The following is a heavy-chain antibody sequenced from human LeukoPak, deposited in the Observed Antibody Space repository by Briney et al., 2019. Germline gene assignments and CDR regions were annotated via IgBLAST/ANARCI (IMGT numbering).Heavy chain of an antibody. CDR1: GFTFGSYA. V-gene: IGHV3-23*01. CDR2: ISGSGGST. J-gene: IGHJ4*02. D-gene: IGHD3-10*01. CDR3: AKIAVRGVIINYFDY. Sequence: GGSLRLSCAASGFTFGSYAMSWVRRAPGKGLEWVSAISGSGGSTYYADSVKGRFTISRDNSKNTLYLRMNSLRAEDTAVYYCAKIAVRGVIINYFDYWGQGTLVTVSS.